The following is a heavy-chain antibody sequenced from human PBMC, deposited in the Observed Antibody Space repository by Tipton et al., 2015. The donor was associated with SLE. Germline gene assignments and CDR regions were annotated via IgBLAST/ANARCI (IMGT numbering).Heavy chain of an antibody. CDR1: GYTFTTYD. CDR2: MNPDSGET. Sequence: QLVQSGPEVKKPGASVKVSCKASGYTFTTYDINWVRQAPGQGLEWMGWMNPDSGETGYAQKFQGRVTMTRNTSVSTAYMELSSLRSEDTAVYYCARSGDLDFWGQGTQVTVSS. J-gene: IGHJ4*02. CDR3: ARSGDLDF. D-gene: IGHD7-27*01. V-gene: IGHV1-8*01.